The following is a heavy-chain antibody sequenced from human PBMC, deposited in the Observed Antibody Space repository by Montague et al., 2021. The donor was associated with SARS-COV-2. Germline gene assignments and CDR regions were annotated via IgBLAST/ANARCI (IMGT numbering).Heavy chain of an antibody. J-gene: IGHJ4*02. V-gene: IGHV4-39*01. CDR1: GGSISGSSYY. Sequence: SETLSLTCTVSGGSISGSSYYWAWIRQPPGKGLEWIGSIDYRGSTYYNPSLKSRVFISVDTSKNQLSLTLTSVTAADTAVYYCATQEDPSGWIPGPFDSWGQGTLLSVSS. CDR3: ATQEDPSGWIPGPFDS. CDR2: IDYRGST. D-gene: IGHD6-19*01.